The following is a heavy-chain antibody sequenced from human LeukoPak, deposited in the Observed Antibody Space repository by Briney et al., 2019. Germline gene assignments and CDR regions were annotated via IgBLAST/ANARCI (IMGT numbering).Heavy chain of an antibody. CDR2: IYPGDSDT. D-gene: IGHD6-13*01. Sequence: GESLKISCKGSGYSFTSYWIGWVRQMPGKGLEWMGIIYPGDSDTRYSPSFQGQVTISADKSISTAYLQWSSLKASDTAMYYCAIPSTGYSSSWYRFDYWGQGTLVTVSS. CDR1: GYSFTSYW. CDR3: AIPSTGYSSSWYRFDY. V-gene: IGHV5-51*01. J-gene: IGHJ4*02.